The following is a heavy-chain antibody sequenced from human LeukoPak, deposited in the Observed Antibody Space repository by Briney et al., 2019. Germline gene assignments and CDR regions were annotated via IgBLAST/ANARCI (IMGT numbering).Heavy chain of an antibody. Sequence: GASVKVSCKASGYTFTSYGISWVRQAPGQGLEWMGIINPSGGSTSYAQKFQGRVTMTRDTSTSTVYMELSSLRSEDTAVYYCARDPRYCSSTSCYKNYYYMDVWSKGTTVTVSS. CDR3: ARDPRYCSSTSCYKNYYYMDV. CDR2: INPSGGST. D-gene: IGHD2-2*02. J-gene: IGHJ6*03. CDR1: GYTFTSYG. V-gene: IGHV1-46*01.